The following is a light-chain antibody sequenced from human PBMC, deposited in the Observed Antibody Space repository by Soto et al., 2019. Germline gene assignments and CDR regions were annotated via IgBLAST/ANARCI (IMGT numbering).Light chain of an antibody. V-gene: IGKV1-5*01. CDR3: QQDTSYSVT. CDR2: GAS. J-gene: IGKJ1*01. Sequence: DIQMTQSPSTLSASVGDRVTITCRASQSITTWLAWYQHKPGKAPKLLIYGASSLEGGVPSRFSGSGSGTEFTLAIKGLQPDYFATYYCQQDTSYSVTFRRGTKVEIK. CDR1: QSITTW.